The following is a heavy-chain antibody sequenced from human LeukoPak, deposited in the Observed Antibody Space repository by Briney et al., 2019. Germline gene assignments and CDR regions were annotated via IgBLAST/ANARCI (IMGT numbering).Heavy chain of an antibody. Sequence: GGSLRLSCAASGFNFSGYAMSWVRQAPGKGLEWVSAISGSGGSTYYADSVKGRFTISRDNSKNTLYLQMNSLRAEDTAVYYCATIVPDVVATLTFDYWGQGTLVTVSS. V-gene: IGHV3-23*01. D-gene: IGHD2-15*01. CDR2: ISGSGGST. CDR1: GFNFSGYA. J-gene: IGHJ4*01. CDR3: ATIVPDVVATLTFDY.